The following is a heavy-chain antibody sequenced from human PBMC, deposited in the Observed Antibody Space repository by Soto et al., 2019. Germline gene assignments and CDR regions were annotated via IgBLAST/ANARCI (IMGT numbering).Heavy chain of an antibody. D-gene: IGHD2-21*01. CDR2: IIPILGIA. V-gene: IGHV1-69*02. CDR3: AVSLGGGWPNWFDP. Sequence: GASVKVSCKASGGTISSYTISWVRQAPGQGLEWMGRIIPILGIANYAQKFQGRVTITADKSTSTAYMELSSLRSEDTAVYYCAVSLGGGWPNWFDPWGQGTLVTVSS. CDR1: GGTISSYT. J-gene: IGHJ5*02.